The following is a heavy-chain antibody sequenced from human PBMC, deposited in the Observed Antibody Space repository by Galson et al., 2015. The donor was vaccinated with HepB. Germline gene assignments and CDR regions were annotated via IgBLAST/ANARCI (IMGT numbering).Heavy chain of an antibody. J-gene: IGHJ5*02. CDR2: ISAYNGNT. CDR1: GYTFTSYG. D-gene: IGHD2-2*03. Sequence: SVKVSCKASGYTFTSYGISWVRQAPGQGLEWMGWISAYNGNTNYAQKLQGRVTMTTDTSTSTAYMELRSLRSDDTAVYYCARDLGIVVVPAAHTQKGNWFDPWGQGTLVTVSS. V-gene: IGHV1-18*01. CDR3: ARDLGIVVVPAAHTQKGNWFDP.